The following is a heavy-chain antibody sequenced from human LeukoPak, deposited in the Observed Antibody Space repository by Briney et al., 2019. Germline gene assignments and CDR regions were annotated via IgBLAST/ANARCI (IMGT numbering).Heavy chain of an antibody. CDR2: INSGGTTT. V-gene: IGHV3-74*01. J-gene: IGHJ5*02. CDR3: ATSNWFDP. Sequence: GGSLRLSCAASGFTFSTYWMHWVRQAPGKGLVWVSRINSGGTTTNYADSVKGRFTISRDNAKNTLYLQMNSLRGEDTAVCYCATSNWFDPWGQGTLVTVSS. CDR1: GFTFSTYW. D-gene: IGHD2-2*01.